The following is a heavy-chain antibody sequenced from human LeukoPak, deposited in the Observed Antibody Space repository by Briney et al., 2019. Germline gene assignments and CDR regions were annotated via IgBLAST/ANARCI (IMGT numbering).Heavy chain of an antibody. CDR2: IYHSGST. J-gene: IGHJ4*02. V-gene: IGHV4-38-2*02. CDR1: GYSISSGYY. Sequence: SETLSLTCTVSGYSISSGYYWGWIRQPPGKGLEWIGSIYHSGSTYYNPSLKSRVTISVDTSKNQFSLKLSSVTAADTAVYYCARGNMATISFDYWGQGTLVTVSS. CDR3: ARGNMATISFDY. D-gene: IGHD5-24*01.